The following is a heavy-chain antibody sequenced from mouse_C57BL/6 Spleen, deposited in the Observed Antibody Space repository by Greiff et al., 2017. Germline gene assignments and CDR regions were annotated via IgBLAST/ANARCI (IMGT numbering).Heavy chain of an antibody. CDR2: IWCGGST. Sequence: VQLQQSGPGLVQPSQSLSITCTGSGFSLTSYGVNWVRQSPGKGLEWMGMIWCGGSTDYNAALIARLSISKDNSKIQVFFKMNSLQSDDTAIYYCAFPNCGYSMDYWGQGPSVTVSS. J-gene: IGHJ4*01. D-gene: IGHD4-1*01. CDR1: GFSLTSYG. CDR3: AFPNCGYSMDY. V-gene: IGHV2-2*01.